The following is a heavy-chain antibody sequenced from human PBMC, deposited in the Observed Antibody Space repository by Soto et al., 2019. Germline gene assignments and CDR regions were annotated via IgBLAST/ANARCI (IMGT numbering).Heavy chain of an antibody. V-gene: IGHV6-1*01. Sequence: SQTLSLTCAISGDSVSSNSAAWSWIRQSPSRGLEWLGRTYYRSKWYNDYAVSVKSRITINPDTSKNQFSLQLKFVTPEDTAVYYCVRGIGYIDSWGQRTLVTGSS. J-gene: IGHJ4*02. D-gene: IGHD3-3*01. CDR1: GDSVSSNSAA. CDR2: TYYRSKWYN. CDR3: VRGIGYIDS.